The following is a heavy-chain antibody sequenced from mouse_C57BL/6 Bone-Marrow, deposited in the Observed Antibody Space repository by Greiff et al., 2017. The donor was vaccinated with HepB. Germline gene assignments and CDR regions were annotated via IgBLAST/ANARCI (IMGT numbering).Heavy chain of an antibody. CDR2: ISDGGSYT. CDR1: GFTFSSYA. V-gene: IGHV5-4*03. Sequence: EVNLVESGGGLVKPGGSLKLSCAASGFTFSSYAMSWVRQTPEKRLEWVATISDGGSYTYYPDNVQGRFTISRDNAKNHLYLQMSHLKSEDTAMYYCARGGNYYGSSYDWYFDVWGTGTTVTVSS. D-gene: IGHD1-1*01. J-gene: IGHJ1*03. CDR3: ARGGNYYGSSYDWYFDV.